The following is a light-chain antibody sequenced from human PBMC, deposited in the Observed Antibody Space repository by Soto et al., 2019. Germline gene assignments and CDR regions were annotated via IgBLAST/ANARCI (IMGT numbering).Light chain of an antibody. Sequence: DIQMTQSPSSLSASVGDRVTISCQANQDISKYLNWYQQKPGKAPKLLIYDASNLKSGVPSRFSGSGSGTDFTLTISSLEPEDFAVYYCQQYVSSPRTFGQGTKVEIK. J-gene: IGKJ1*01. CDR1: QDISKY. V-gene: IGKV1-33*01. CDR2: DAS. CDR3: QQYVSSPRT.